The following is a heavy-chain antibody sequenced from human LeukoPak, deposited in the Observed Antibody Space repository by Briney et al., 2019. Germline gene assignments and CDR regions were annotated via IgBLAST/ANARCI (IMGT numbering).Heavy chain of an antibody. Sequence: ASETLSLTCTVSGGSISNYYWTWIRQPPGKGLELIGYIYYSGSTNYNPSLKSRVTISVDTSKNQFSLKLSSVTAADTAVYYCARDRGRGYDFWSGYPNWFDPWGQGTLVAVSS. CDR3: ARDRGRGYDFWSGYPNWFDP. J-gene: IGHJ5*02. CDR1: GGSISNYY. V-gene: IGHV4-59*01. CDR2: IYYSGST. D-gene: IGHD3-3*01.